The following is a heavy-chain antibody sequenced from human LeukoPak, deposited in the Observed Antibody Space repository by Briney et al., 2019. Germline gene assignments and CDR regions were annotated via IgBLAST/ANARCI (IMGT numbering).Heavy chain of an antibody. J-gene: IGHJ4*02. CDR3: ACWSGYSSGWSGPFDY. D-gene: IGHD6-19*01. CDR1: GYTFTGYH. V-gene: IGHV1-2*02. Sequence: SVKVSCKASGYTFTGYHMHWVRQARGQGLEWVGWIDPKSGGTNYAQKFQGRVTMTRDTSISTAYMELRRLRSDDTAVYYCACWSGYSSGWSGPFDYWGQGTLVTVSS. CDR2: IDPKSGGT.